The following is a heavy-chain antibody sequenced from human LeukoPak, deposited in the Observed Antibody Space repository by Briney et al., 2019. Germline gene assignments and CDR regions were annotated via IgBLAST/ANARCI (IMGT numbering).Heavy chain of an antibody. V-gene: IGHV3-23*01. CDR3: AKVDATYGSGSYYPWVY. CDR2: ISGSGDST. CDR1: GFTFRSSA. D-gene: IGHD3-10*01. Sequence: GGSLRLSCAASGFTFRSSAMSWVHQAPGKGPERVSAISGSGDSTYYADSVKGRFTISRDNSKNTLYLQMNTLRAEDTAVYYCAKVDATYGSGSYYPWVYWGQGTLVTVSS. J-gene: IGHJ4*02.